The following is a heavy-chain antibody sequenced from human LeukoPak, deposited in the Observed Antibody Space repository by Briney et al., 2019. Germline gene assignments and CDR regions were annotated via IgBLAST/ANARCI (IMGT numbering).Heavy chain of an antibody. Sequence: PGGSLRLSCAASGFTFSSYAMHWVRQAPGKGLEYVSAISSNGGSTYYANSVKGRFTISRDNSKNTLYLQMGSLRAEDMAVYYCARQSYRSSTSCYTKAPDSWGQGTLVTVSS. J-gene: IGHJ4*02. V-gene: IGHV3-64*01. CDR2: ISSNGGST. D-gene: IGHD2-2*02. CDR3: ARQSYRSSTSCYTKAPDS. CDR1: GFTFSSYA.